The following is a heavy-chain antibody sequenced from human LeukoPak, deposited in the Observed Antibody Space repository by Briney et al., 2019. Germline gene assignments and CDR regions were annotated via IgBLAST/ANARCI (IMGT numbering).Heavy chain of an antibody. CDR1: GFTFSRNA. J-gene: IGHJ4*02. V-gene: IGHV3-64*03. D-gene: IGHD3-16*01. Sequence: GGSLRLSCSASGFTFSRNAMHWARQAPGKGLEYVSSIGTNGISTYYADSVQDRFTISRDNSKNTLYLQMSSLRPEDTAVYYCVRGQEVIYTPTFDYWGRGAVVTVSS. CDR3: VRGQEVIYTPTFDY. CDR2: IGTNGIST.